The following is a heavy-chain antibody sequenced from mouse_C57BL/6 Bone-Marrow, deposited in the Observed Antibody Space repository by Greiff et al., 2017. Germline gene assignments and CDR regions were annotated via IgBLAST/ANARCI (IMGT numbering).Heavy chain of an antibody. J-gene: IGHJ4*01. CDR2: IDPETGGT. V-gene: IGHV1-15*01. CDR3: TRKRGDYAMDY. CDR1: GYTFTDYE. Sequence: VKLMESGAELVRPGASVTLSCKASGYTFTDYEMHWVKQTPVHGLEWIGAIDPETGGTAYNQKFKGKAILTADKSSSTAYMELRSLTSEDSAVYYCTRKRGDYAMDYWGQGTSVTVSS.